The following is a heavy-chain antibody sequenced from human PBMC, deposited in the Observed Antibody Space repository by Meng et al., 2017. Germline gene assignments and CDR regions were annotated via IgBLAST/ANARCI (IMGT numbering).Heavy chain of an antibody. CDR1: GGSVSSGSYY. CDR3: ARAIAVAGITIDY. D-gene: IGHD6-19*01. J-gene: IGHJ4*02. CDR2: IYYSGST. V-gene: IGHV4-61*01. Sequence: QVQLQESGPGLGRPSENLSLTCTVSGGSVSSGSYYWSWIRQPPGKGLEWIGYIYYSGSTNYNPSLKSRVTISVDTSKNQFSLKLSSVTAADTAVYYCARAIAVAGITIDYWGQGTLVTVSS.